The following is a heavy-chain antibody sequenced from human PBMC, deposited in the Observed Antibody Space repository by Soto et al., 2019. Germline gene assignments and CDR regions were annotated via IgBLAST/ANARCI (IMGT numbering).Heavy chain of an antibody. CDR2: FDPEDGET. Sequence: ASVKVSCKVSGYTLTELSMHWVRQAPGKGLEWMGGFDPEDGETIYAQKFQGRVTMTEDTSTDTAYMELSSLRSEDTAVYYCATVLVMGELFFYWGQGTLVTVSS. CDR3: ATVLVMGELFFY. CDR1: GYTLTELS. D-gene: IGHD3-16*01. J-gene: IGHJ4*02. V-gene: IGHV1-24*01.